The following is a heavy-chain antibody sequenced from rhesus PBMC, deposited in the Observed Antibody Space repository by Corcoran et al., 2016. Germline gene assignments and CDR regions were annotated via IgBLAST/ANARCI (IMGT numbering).Heavy chain of an antibody. Sequence: QVQLQESGPGLVKPSETLSLTCAVSGASISSYWWSWIRPPPGKGLVWIGEINGNSGSTYYNPSLKSRVTISKDASKNQFSLKLSSVTAADTAVYYCAKDLGIGVIIKVGNSLDVWGRGVLVTVSS. D-gene: IGHD3-22*01. CDR2: INGNSGST. V-gene: IGHV4-80*01. CDR1: GASISSYW. CDR3: AKDLGIGVIIKVGNSLDV. J-gene: IGHJ5-2*02.